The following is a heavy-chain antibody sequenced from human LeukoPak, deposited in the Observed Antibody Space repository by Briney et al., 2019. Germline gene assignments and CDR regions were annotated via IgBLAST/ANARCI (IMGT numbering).Heavy chain of an antibody. D-gene: IGHD5-24*01. CDR2: IIPIFGTA. V-gene: IGHV1-69*05. J-gene: IGHJ3*02. CDR3: ARNIQDGYNSLGAFDI. CDR1: GGTFSSYA. Sequence: ASVKVSCKASGGTFSSYAISWVRQAPGQGLEWMGGIIPIFGTANYAQKFQGRVTITTDESTSTAYMELSSLRSEDTAVCYCARNIQDGYNSLGAFDIWGQGTMVTVSS.